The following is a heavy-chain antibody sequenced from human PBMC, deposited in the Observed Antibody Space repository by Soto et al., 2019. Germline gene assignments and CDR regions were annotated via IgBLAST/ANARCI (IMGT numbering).Heavy chain of an antibody. CDR3: ARGHNVLRFLEWLPDAFDI. CDR2: IWYDGSNK. CDR1: GFTFSSYG. D-gene: IGHD3-3*01. Sequence: GGSLRLSCAASGFTFSSYGMHWVRQAPGKGLEWVAVIWYDGSNKYYADSVKGRFTISRDNSKNTLYLQMNSLRAEDTAVYYCARGHNVLRFLEWLPDAFDIWGQGTMVTVSS. J-gene: IGHJ3*02. V-gene: IGHV3-33*01.